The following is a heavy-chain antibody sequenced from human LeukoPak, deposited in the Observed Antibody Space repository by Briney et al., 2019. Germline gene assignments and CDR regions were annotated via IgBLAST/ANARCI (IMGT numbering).Heavy chain of an antibody. CDR1: GFSFDDYG. CDR3: AREGGDAFDI. V-gene: IGHV3-20*04. CDR2: INWNGGST. D-gene: IGHD3-16*01. J-gene: IGHJ3*02. Sequence: GGSLRLSCAASGFSFDDYGMTWVRQAPGKGLEWVSSINWNGGSTGYADSVKGRFTISRDNTKNSVFLQMNSLTGEDTAVYYCAREGGDAFDIWGQGTMVTVSS.